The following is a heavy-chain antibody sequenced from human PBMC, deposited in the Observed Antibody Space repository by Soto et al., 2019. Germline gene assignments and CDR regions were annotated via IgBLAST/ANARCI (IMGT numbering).Heavy chain of an antibody. CDR2: FDPEDGET. CDR1: GYTLTELS. D-gene: IGHD3-10*01. CDR3: ATAGRWFGGNVFDP. J-gene: IGHJ5*02. Sequence: ASVKVSCKVSGYTLTELSMHWVRQAPGKGLEWMGGFDPEDGETIYAQKFQGRVTMTEDTSTDTAYMELSSLRSEDTAAYYCATAGRWFGGNVFDPWGQGTLVTFSS. V-gene: IGHV1-24*01.